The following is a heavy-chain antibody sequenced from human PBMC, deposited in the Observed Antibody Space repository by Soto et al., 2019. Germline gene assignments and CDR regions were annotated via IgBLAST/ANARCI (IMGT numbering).Heavy chain of an antibody. J-gene: IGHJ6*02. CDR3: ARSVAGGGYYYYGMDV. CDR2: INAGNGNT. CDR1: GYTFTRYA. D-gene: IGHD6-19*01. Sequence: ASVKVSCKASGYTFTRYAMHWVRQAPGQRLEWMGWINAGNGNTKYSQKFQGRVTITRDTSASTAYMELSSLRSEDTAVYYCARSVAGGGYYYYGMDVWGQGTTVTVSS. V-gene: IGHV1-3*01.